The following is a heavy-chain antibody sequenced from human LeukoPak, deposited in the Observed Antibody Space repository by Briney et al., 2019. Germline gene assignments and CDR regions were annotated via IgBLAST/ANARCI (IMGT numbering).Heavy chain of an antibody. CDR2: ISYDGSNK. V-gene: IGHV3-30*01. D-gene: IGHD2-2*01. CDR1: GFTFRSYA. J-gene: IGHJ4*02. CDR3: AREGHPTRLDY. Sequence: GRSLRLSCAGCGFTFRSYAMHWVRQAPGKGLEWVAVISYDGSNKYYADSVKGRFTISRDNSKNTLYLQMNSLRAEDTAVYYCAREGHPTRLDYWGQGTLVTVSS.